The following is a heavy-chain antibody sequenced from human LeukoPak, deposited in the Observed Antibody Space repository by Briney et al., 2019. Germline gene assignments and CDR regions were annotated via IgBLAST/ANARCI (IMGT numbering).Heavy chain of an antibody. D-gene: IGHD2-15*01. CDR1: GFTFSNYA. CDR3: AKVPGAYCSGGTCYLDY. Sequence: GGSLRLSCAASGFTFSNYAMTWVRQAPGKGLEWVSAVSHSGSNTYYADSVKGRFTVSRDNSKNTLYLQMNSLRAEDTAVYFCAKVPGAYCSGGTCYLDYWGQGTLVTVSS. J-gene: IGHJ4*02. V-gene: IGHV3-23*01. CDR2: VSHSGSNT.